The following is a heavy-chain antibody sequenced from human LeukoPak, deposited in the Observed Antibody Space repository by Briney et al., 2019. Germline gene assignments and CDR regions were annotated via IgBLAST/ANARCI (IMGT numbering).Heavy chain of an antibody. CDR2: LNGGGDKT. J-gene: IGHJ4*02. Sequence: GGSLRLSCTASGFTFSSFAMSWVRQAPGEGLEWVSGLNGGGDKTFYADSVKGRFTISRDNSKNTLYLQMNSLRAEDTAVYYCAKVYYDSSGNEGFDYWGQGTLVTVSS. CDR1: GFTFSSFA. CDR3: AKVYYDSSGNEGFDY. V-gene: IGHV3-23*01. D-gene: IGHD3-22*01.